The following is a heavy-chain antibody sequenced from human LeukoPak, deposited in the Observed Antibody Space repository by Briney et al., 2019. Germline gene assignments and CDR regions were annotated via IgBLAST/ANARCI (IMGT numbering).Heavy chain of an antibody. CDR3: ASDYDYVWGSYRYTSLGG. V-gene: IGHV3-48*01. Sequence: PGGSLRLSCAASGFTFSSYSMNWVRQAPGKGLEWVSYISSSSSTIYYADSVKGRFTISRDNAKNSLYLQMNSLRAEDTAVYYCASDYDYVWGSYRYTSLGGWGQGTLVTVSS. J-gene: IGHJ4*02. D-gene: IGHD3-16*02. CDR2: ISSSSSTI. CDR1: GFTFSSYS.